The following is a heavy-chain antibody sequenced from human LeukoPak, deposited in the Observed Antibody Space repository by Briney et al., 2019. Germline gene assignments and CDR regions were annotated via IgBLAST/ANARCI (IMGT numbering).Heavy chain of an antibody. Sequence: GGSLRLSCAASGFTFSSYAMSWVRQAPGKGLEWVSAISGSGGSTYYADSVKGRFTTSRDNSKNTLYLQMNSLRAEDTAVYYCAKGAYCGGDCYVFDYWGQGTLVTVSS. D-gene: IGHD2-21*01. CDR2: ISGSGGST. V-gene: IGHV3-23*01. J-gene: IGHJ4*02. CDR1: GFTFSSYA. CDR3: AKGAYCGGDCYVFDY.